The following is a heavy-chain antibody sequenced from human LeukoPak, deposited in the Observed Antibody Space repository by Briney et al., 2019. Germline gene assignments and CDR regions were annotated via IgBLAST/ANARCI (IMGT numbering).Heavy chain of an antibody. CDR1: GFTFSSYE. Sequence: GGSLRLSCAASGFTFSSYEMNSVRQAPGKGLEWVSYISTRGNNVYYADSVKGRFTISRDNAKNSLYLQMDSLRAEDTGLYYCARDVAAAASHLDYWGQGTLVTVSS. CDR2: ISTRGNNV. V-gene: IGHV3-48*03. J-gene: IGHJ4*02. CDR3: ARDVAAAASHLDY. D-gene: IGHD2-15*01.